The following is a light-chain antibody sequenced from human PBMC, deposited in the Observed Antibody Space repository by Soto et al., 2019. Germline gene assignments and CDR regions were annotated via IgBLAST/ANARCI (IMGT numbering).Light chain of an antibody. Sequence: QSALSQPASVSGSPGQSVTISCTGTSSDVGGYDYVSWYQQHPGTAPKLMLYEVNNRPSGVSNRLSGSKSGNTASLIISGLHSEDEADYYCSAYTTTSTLIFRTGTTVTVL. V-gene: IGLV2-14*01. CDR1: SSDVGGYDY. CDR3: SAYTTTSTLI. J-gene: IGLJ1*01. CDR2: EVN.